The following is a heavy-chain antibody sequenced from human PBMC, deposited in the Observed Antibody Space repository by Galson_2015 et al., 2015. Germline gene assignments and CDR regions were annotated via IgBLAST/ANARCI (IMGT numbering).Heavy chain of an antibody. D-gene: IGHD2-2*01. CDR2: IAPSDSYT. CDR1: GYSFTSYW. CDR3: ARSRWTAADPQAFDH. J-gene: IGHJ4*02. V-gene: IGHV5-10-1*04. Sequence: QSGAEVKKPGESLRISCKGSGYSFTSYWITWVRQMPGKGLEWMGRIAPSDSYTNYSPSFQGQVTISADKSISTAYLQWSSLKASDTAMYYCARSRWTAADPQAFDHWGQGTLVTVSS.